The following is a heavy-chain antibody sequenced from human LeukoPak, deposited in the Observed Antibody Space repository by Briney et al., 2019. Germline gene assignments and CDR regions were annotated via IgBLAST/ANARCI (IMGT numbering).Heavy chain of an antibody. CDR3: ARDWKGSGFDP. CDR1: GFTFSSYS. V-gene: IGHV3-21*01. J-gene: IGHJ5*02. CDR2: ISSSSSYI. D-gene: IGHD3-10*01. Sequence: GGSLRLSCAASGFTFSSYSMNWVRQAPGKGLEWVSSISSSSSYIYYADSVKGRFTISRDNAKNSLYLQMNSLRAEDTAGYYCARDWKGSGFDPWGQGTLVTVSS.